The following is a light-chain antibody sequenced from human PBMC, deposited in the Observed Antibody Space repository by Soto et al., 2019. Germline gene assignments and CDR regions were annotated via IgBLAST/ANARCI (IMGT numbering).Light chain of an antibody. CDR2: EGS. CDR1: SSNVGSYNL. V-gene: IGLV2-23*01. CDR3: CSYVGSSTWV. Sequence: QSALTQPASVSGSPGQSITISCTGTSSNVGSYNLDSWYQQHPGKAPKLRIYEGSKRPSGVSNRFSGSKSGNTASRTSSGLQAEDEADYYCCSYVGSSTWVFGGGTKLTVL. J-gene: IGLJ3*02.